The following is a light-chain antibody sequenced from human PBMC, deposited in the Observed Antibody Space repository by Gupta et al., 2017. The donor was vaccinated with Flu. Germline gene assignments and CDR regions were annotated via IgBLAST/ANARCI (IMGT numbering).Light chain of an antibody. CDR2: DAS. V-gene: IGKV3-11*01. J-gene: IGKJ5*01. CDR1: QSVSSY. Sequence: EIVLTQSPATLSLSPGERATLSCRASQSVSSYLAWYQQKPGQAPRLLIYDASNRATGIPARFSGSGSGTDFTLTISSLEPEDFAVYYCQQRSNWLEGITFGQGTRLEIK. CDR3: QQRSNWLEGIT.